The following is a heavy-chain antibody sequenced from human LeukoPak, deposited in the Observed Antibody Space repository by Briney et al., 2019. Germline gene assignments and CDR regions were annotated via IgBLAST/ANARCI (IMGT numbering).Heavy chain of an antibody. CDR1: GFTFSSSG. CDR2: IKHDGSET. J-gene: IGHJ5*02. D-gene: IGHD6-19*01. CDR3: ARDSGWYRIDP. Sequence: GGSLRLSCAASGFTFSSSGMTWVRQAPGKGLEWVADIKHDGSETYYVGSVKGRFTISRDNAKNSLYLQMNSLRAEDTAVYYCARDSGWYRIDPWGQGTLVTVSS. V-gene: IGHV3-7*01.